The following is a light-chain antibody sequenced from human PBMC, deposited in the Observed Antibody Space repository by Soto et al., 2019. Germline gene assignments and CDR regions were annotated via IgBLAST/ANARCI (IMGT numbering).Light chain of an antibody. V-gene: IGLV6-57*01. Sequence: NFMLTQPHSVSESPGKTVTISCTRSSGSIASNYVQWYQQRPGSSPTTVIYEDNQRPSGVPDRFSGSIDSSSNSASLTISGLKTEDEADCYCQSYDSSTWVFGGGTKLTVL. CDR2: EDN. J-gene: IGLJ3*02. CDR1: SGSIASNY. CDR3: QSYDSSTWV.